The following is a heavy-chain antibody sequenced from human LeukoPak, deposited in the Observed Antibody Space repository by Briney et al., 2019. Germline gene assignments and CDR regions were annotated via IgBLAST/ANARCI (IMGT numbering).Heavy chain of an antibody. CDR3: AKHQTPGGIAAADGGEPFDY. CDR2: IYPGDSDT. CDR1: GSNFTSYW. Sequence: HGESLQISCKVSGSNFTSYWIGWVRQMPGKGLEWMGNIYPGDSDTRYSPSFQGQVTISADKSIRTAYLQWGSLKASDTALYYCAKHQTPGGIAAADGGEPFDYWGQGTLVTVSS. J-gene: IGHJ4*02. V-gene: IGHV5-51*01. D-gene: IGHD6-13*01.